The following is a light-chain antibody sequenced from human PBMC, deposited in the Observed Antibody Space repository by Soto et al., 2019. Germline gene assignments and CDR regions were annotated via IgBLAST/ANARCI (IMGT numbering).Light chain of an antibody. CDR1: QGISTS. V-gene: IGKV1-13*02. J-gene: IGKJ5*01. CDR2: AAS. CDR3: QHLNSYPFT. Sequence: AIQLTQSPSSLSASVGDTVTISCRASQGISTSLAWYQQKPGKAPKLLIYAASTLQGGVPSRFSGSGSGTDFTLTINTLQPEDFATYYCQHLNSYPFTFGQGTRLEIK.